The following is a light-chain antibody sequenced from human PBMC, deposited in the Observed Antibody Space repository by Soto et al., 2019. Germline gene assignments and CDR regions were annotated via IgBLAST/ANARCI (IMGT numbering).Light chain of an antibody. CDR1: QSITSY. J-gene: IGKJ3*01. V-gene: IGKV1-39*01. CDR2: AAS. CDR3: QQSYYTPLT. Sequence: DIQMTQSPSSLSASVGDRVTITCRASQSITSYLNWYQQKPGKAPKLLIYAASSLQSGVPSRFSGSGSGSDFTLTISSLQPEDFATYYCQQSYYTPLTFCPGTKVDIK.